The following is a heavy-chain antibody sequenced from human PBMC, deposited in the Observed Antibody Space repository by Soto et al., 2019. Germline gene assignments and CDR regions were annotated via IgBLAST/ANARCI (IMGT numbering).Heavy chain of an antibody. D-gene: IGHD3-3*01. CDR1: GGSISSYC. CDR3: ARTYYDFWSSYYTTNYFDF. V-gene: IGHV4-59*01. CDR2: IYYSGST. J-gene: IGHJ4*02. Sequence: SETLSLTCTVSGGSISSYCWSWIRQPPGKGLEWIGYIYYSGSTNYNPSLKSRVTISVDTSKNQFSLKLSSVTAADTAVYYCARTYYDFWSSYYTTNYFDFWGQGTLVTVSS.